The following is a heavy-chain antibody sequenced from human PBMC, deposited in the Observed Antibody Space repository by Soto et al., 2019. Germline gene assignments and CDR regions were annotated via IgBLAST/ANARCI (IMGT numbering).Heavy chain of an antibody. J-gene: IGHJ6*02. CDR2: INHSGST. D-gene: IGHD5-18*01. V-gene: IGHV4-34*01. Sequence: SETLSLTCAVYGASLSDNYCNWLRQPPGKGLEWIGEINHSGSTNYNPSLKSRVTISVDTSKNQFSLKLSSVTAADTAVYYCARGFWGGYSYGLGDYYYYGMDVWGQGTTVTVSS. CDR3: ARGFWGGYSYGLGDYYYYGMDV. CDR1: GASLSDNY.